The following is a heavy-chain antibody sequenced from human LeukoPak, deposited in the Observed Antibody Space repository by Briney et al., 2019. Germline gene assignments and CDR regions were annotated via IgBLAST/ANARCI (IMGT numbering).Heavy chain of an antibody. CDR1: GYTFTSYD. CDR3: ALIPSFQVVPADY. D-gene: IGHD2-2*01. Sequence: GASVKVSCXASGYTFTSYDINWVRRATGQGLEWMGWMNPNSGNTGYAQKFQGRVTITRNTSISTAYMELSSLRSEDTAVYYCALIPSFQVVPADYWGQGTLVTVSS. J-gene: IGHJ4*02. V-gene: IGHV1-8*03. CDR2: MNPNSGNT.